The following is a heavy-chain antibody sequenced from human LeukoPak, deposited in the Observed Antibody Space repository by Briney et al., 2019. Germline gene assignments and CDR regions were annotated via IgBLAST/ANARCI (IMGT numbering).Heavy chain of an antibody. CDR1: GGSISSGGYY. V-gene: IGHV4-39*07. Sequence: SETLSLTCTVSGGSISSGGYYWSWIRQPPGKGLEWIGEINHSGSTNYNPSLKSRVTISVDTSKNQFSLKLSSVAAADTAVYYCARGRLGRITMIVAYYFDYWGQGTLVTVSS. J-gene: IGHJ4*02. CDR2: INHSGST. D-gene: IGHD3-22*01. CDR3: ARGRLGRITMIVAYYFDY.